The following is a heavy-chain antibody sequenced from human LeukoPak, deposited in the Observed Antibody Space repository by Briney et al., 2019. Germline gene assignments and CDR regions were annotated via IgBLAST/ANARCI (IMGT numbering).Heavy chain of an antibody. CDR1: GGSFSGYY. J-gene: IGHJ5*02. D-gene: IGHD6-6*01. Sequence: SETLSLTCAVYGGSFSGYYWSWIRQPPGKGLEWIGEINHSGGTNYNPSLKSRVTISVDTSKNQFSLKLSSVTAADTAVYYCARGPDSSSSSWFDPWGQGTLVTVSS. V-gene: IGHV4-34*01. CDR2: INHSGGT. CDR3: ARGPDSSSSSWFDP.